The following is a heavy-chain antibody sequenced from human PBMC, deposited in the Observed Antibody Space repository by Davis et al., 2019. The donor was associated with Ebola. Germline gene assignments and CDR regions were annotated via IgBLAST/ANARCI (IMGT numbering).Heavy chain of an antibody. V-gene: IGHV4-34*01. D-gene: IGHD5/OR15-5a*01. J-gene: IGHJ4*02. CDR1: GGSFSGYY. CDR2: INHSGST. CDR3: ARDVSV. Sequence: SETLSLTCAVYGGSFSGYYWSWIRQPPGKGLEWIGEINHSGSTNYNPSLKSRVTISVDTSKNQFSLKLNSVTAADTAVYYCARDVSVWGQGTLVTVSS.